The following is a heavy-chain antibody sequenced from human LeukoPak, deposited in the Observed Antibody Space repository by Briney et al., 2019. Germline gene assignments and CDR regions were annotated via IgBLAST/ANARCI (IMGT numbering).Heavy chain of an antibody. J-gene: IGHJ6*03. Sequence: GESLKISCKGCGYSFTSYWIGWVRQMPGKGLEWMGIIYPGDSDTRYSPSFQGQVTISADKSISTAYLQWSSLKASDTAMYYCARHGSTGYGSGSHNYYYYYYMDVWGKGTTVTVSS. D-gene: IGHD3-10*01. CDR2: IYPGDSDT. CDR3: ARHGSTGYGSGSHNYYYYYYMDV. V-gene: IGHV5-51*01. CDR1: GYSFTSYW.